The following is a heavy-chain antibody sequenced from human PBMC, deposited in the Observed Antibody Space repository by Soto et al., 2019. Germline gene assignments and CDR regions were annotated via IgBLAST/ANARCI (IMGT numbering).Heavy chain of an antibody. CDR2: ISYDGSNK. CDR1: GFTFSSYG. D-gene: IGHD3-3*01. V-gene: IGHV3-30*18. CDR3: AKDVGRFLEWLFDY. Sequence: GGSLRLSCAASGFTFSSYGMHWVRQAPGKGLEWVAVISYDGSNKYYADSVKGRFTISRDNSKNTLYLQMNSLRAEDTAVYYCAKDVGRFLEWLFDYWGQGTLVTVSS. J-gene: IGHJ4*02.